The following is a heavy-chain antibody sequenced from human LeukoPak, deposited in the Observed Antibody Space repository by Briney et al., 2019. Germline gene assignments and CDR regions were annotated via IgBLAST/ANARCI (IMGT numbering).Heavy chain of an antibody. CDR3: ARDLSGTRTMVRKS. V-gene: IGHV3-48*03. CDR1: GFTFSSYE. J-gene: IGHJ4*02. D-gene: IGHD3-10*01. CDR2: ISSSGSTI. Sequence: PGGSLRLSCAASGFTFSSYEMNWVRQAPGKGLEWVSYISSSGSTIYYADSVKGRFTISRDNAKNSLYLQMNSLRAEDTAVYYCARDLSGTRTMVRKSWGQGTLVTVSS.